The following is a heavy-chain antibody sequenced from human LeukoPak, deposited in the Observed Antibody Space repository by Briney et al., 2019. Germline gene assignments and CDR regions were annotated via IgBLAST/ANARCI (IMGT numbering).Heavy chain of an antibody. D-gene: IGHD3-10*01. CDR3: AKFGGALLWFGFDY. Sequence: GGSLRLSCAASGFTFSSYAMSWVRQAPGKGLEWVSAISGSGGSTYYADSVKGRFAISRDNSKNTLYLQMNSLRAEDTAVYYCAKFGGALLWFGFDYWGQGTLVTVSS. CDR2: ISGSGGST. CDR1: GFTFSSYA. V-gene: IGHV3-23*01. J-gene: IGHJ4*02.